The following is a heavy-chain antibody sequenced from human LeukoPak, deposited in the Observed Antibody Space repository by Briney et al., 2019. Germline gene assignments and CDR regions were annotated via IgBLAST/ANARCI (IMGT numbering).Heavy chain of an antibody. CDR3: ARDMAARPRGLDMDV. Sequence: GASVKVSCKASGYTFTSYGISWVRQAPGQGLEWMGWISAYNGNTNYAQKLQGRVTMTTDTSTSTAYMELSSLRSEDTAVYYCARDMAARPRGLDMDVWGKGTTVTVSS. V-gene: IGHV1-18*01. CDR1: GYTFTSYG. CDR2: ISAYNGNT. D-gene: IGHD6-6*01. J-gene: IGHJ6*03.